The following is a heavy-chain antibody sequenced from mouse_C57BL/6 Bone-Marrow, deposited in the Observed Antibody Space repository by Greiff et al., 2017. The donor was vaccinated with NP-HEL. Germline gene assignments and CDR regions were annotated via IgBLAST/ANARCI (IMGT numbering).Heavy chain of an antibody. CDR3: ARGNSPAWFAY. Sequence: QVQLQQSGPELVKPGASVKLSCKASGYTFTSYDINWVKQRPGQGLEWIGWIYPRDGSTKYNEKFKGKATLTVDTSSSTAYMELHSLTSEDSAVYYCARGNSPAWFAYWGQGTLVTVSA. D-gene: IGHD5-2*01. V-gene: IGHV1-85*01. CDR2: IYPRDGST. J-gene: IGHJ3*01. CDR1: GYTFTSYD.